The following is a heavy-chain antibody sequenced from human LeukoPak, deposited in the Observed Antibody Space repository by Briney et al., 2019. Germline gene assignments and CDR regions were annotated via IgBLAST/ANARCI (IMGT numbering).Heavy chain of an antibody. Sequence: GGSLRLSCAASGFTFTNAWMSWVRQAPGKGLEWVGRIKSKADGGTADYGAPVKDRFTISRDDSKNTLYLEMNSLKSEDTATYYCATDRGLTMVRGLPFDYWGQGTLVIVSS. CDR2: IKSKADGGTA. V-gene: IGHV3-15*01. J-gene: IGHJ4*02. CDR3: ATDRGLTMVRGLPFDY. CDR1: GFTFTNAW. D-gene: IGHD3-10*01.